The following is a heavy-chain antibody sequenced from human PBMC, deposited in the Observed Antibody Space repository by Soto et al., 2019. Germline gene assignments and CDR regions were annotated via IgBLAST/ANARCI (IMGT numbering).Heavy chain of an antibody. D-gene: IGHD3-22*01. Sequence: SETLSLTCGVSGYSISSGYYWGWIRQPPGKGLEWIGSIYHSGSTYYNPSLKSRVTISVDTSKNQFSLKLSSVTAADTAVYYCARDSPYDSSGYVDYWGQGTLVTVS. CDR2: IYHSGST. CDR1: GYSISSGYY. V-gene: IGHV4-38-2*02. CDR3: ARDSPYDSSGYVDY. J-gene: IGHJ4*02.